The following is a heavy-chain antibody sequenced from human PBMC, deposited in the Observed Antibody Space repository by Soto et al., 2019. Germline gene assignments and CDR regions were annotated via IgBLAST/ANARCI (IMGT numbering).Heavy chain of an antibody. D-gene: IGHD3-10*01. CDR3: ARRERYYGSPGWFDP. CDR1: GGSISSFTYY. CDR2: IYYNENT. V-gene: IGHV4-39*01. Sequence: SETLSLTCSVSGGSISSFTYYWGWIRQPPGKGLEWIGTIYYNENTYYNPSLKSRVTITVDTAKNQFSLNLRSVTAADTAMYFCARRERYYGSPGWFDPWGSGTLVTVSS. J-gene: IGHJ5*02.